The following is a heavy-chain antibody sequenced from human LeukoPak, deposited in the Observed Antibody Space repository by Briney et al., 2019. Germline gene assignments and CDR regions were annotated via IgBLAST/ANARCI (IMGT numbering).Heavy chain of an antibody. V-gene: IGHV1-18*01. J-gene: IGHJ4*02. CDR3: ARDWLERYCSSTSCYGIDY. CDR1: GYTFTSYG. CDR2: ISAYNGNT. Sequence: ASVTVSCKASGYTFTSYGISWVRQAPGQGLEWMGWISAYNGNTNYAQKLQGRVTMTTDTSTSTAYMELRSLRSDDTAVYYCARDWLERYCSSTSCYGIDYWGQGTLVTVSS. D-gene: IGHD2-2*01.